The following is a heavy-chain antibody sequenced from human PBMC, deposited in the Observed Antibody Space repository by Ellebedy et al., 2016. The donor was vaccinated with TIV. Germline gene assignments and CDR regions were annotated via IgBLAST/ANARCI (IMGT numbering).Heavy chain of an antibody. CDR1: GGSISSYY. D-gene: IGHD3-9*01. V-gene: IGHV4-59*08. CDR3: ARLGYDILTGYPRGMDV. CDR2: IYYSGST. J-gene: IGHJ6*02. Sequence: MPSETLSLTCTVSGGSISSYYWSWIRQPPRKGLEWIGYIYYSGSTNYNPSLKSRVTISVDTSKNQFSLKLSSVTAADTAVYYCARLGYDILTGYPRGMDVWGQGTTVTVSS.